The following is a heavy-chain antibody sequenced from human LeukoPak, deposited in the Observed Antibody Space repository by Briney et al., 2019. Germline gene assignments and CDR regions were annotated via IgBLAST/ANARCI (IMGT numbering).Heavy chain of an antibody. CDR1: GFTVSSNY. CDR2: VYSGGTT. J-gene: IGHJ6*02. Sequence: GGSLRLSCAASGFTVSSNYMSWVRQAPGKGLEWVSVVYSGGTTYHADSVKGRFTISRDNSKNTMYLQMNSLRADDTAVYYCARESVVRGVINGMDVWGQGTTVTVSS. D-gene: IGHD3-10*01. CDR3: ARESVVRGVINGMDV. V-gene: IGHV3-66*01.